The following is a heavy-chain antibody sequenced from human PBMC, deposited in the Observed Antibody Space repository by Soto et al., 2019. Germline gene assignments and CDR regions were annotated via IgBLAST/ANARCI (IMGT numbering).Heavy chain of an antibody. Sequence: GGSLRLSCAASGFTFSSYSMNWVRQAPGKGLEWVSSINSRSNYIYQADSVKGRFTISRDNAKNSLYLQMNSLRVEDTAVYFCAKDHNYDSSGYGFDCWGRGTLVTVSS. CDR3: AKDHNYDSSGYGFDC. CDR2: INSRSNYI. CDR1: GFTFSSYS. V-gene: IGHV3-21*01. D-gene: IGHD3-22*01. J-gene: IGHJ4*02.